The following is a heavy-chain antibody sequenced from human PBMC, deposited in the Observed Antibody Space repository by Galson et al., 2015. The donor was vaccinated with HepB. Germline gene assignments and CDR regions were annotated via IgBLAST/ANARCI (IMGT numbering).Heavy chain of an antibody. D-gene: IGHD3-16*01. CDR3: ARDIPLGTGSAYAY. CDR2: ISSSSDYI. Sequence: SLRLSCAASEFTFSSYSMNWVRQAPGKGLEWVSSISSSSDYIYYADSVKGRFTISRDNAKNSLFLQMNSLRAEDTAVYYCARDIPLGTGSAYAYWGQGTLVTVSS. CDR1: EFTFSSYS. V-gene: IGHV3-21*01. J-gene: IGHJ4*02.